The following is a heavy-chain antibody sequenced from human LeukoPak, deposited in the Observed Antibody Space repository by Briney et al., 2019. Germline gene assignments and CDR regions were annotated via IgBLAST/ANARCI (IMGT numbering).Heavy chain of an antibody. CDR3: AKDPANWRTGTYHTDY. Sequence: GGSLRLSCAASGFTVSSNYMSWVRQAPGKGLEWVSVIYSGGSTYYADSVKGRFTISRDNSKNTLYLQMNSLRAEDTAVYYCAKDPANWRTGTYHTDYWGQGTLVTVSS. CDR2: IYSGGST. J-gene: IGHJ4*02. V-gene: IGHV3-53*01. CDR1: GFTVSSNY. D-gene: IGHD1-20*01.